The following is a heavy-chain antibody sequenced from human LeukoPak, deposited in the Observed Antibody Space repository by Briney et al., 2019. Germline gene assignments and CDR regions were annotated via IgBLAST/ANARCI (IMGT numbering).Heavy chain of an antibody. D-gene: IGHD3-3*01. V-gene: IGHV3-11*03. CDR2: ISSSSSYT. J-gene: IGHJ3*02. Sequence: GGSLRLSCAASGFTFSDYYMSWIRQAPGKGLEWVSYISSSSSYTNYADSVNGRFTISRDNAKNSLYLQMTSLRAEDTAVYYCARRFWYAFDIWGQGTMVTVSS. CDR3: ARRFWYAFDI. CDR1: GFTFSDYY.